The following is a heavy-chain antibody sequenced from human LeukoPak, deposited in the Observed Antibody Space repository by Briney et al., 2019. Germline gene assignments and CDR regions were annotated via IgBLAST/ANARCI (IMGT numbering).Heavy chain of an antibody. J-gene: IGHJ4*02. D-gene: IGHD4-17*01. CDR3: AKGFTVTTTD. CDR1: AFTFRSYG. V-gene: IGHV3-30*02. CDR2: IRYDGSNK. Sequence: GGSLRLSCATSAFTFRSYGMHWVRQAPDKGLEWVATIRYDGSNKYYADSVKGRFTISRDNSKNTLYLQMNSLRTEDTAVYYCAKGFTVTTTDWGQGTLVTVSS.